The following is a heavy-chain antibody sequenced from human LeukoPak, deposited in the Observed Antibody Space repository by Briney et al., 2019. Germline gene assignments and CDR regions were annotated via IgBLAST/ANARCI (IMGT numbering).Heavy chain of an antibody. D-gene: IGHD6-19*01. CDR2: LSGSGGTT. Sequence: PGGSLRLSCAASGFTFNNYAMNWVRQAPGKGLEWVSTLSGSGGTTYYADSVKGRFTISRDNSMNTLYLQMSSLKAEDTAVYYCAKDISTGWSTDSWGQGTLVTVSS. J-gene: IGHJ5*01. CDR1: GFTFNNYA. V-gene: IGHV3-23*01. CDR3: AKDISTGWSTDS.